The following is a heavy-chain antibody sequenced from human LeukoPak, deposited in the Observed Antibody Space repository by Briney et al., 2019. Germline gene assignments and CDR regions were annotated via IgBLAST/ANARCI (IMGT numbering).Heavy chain of an antibody. CDR2: ISAYNGNT. CDR3: ARGQPHIYGGSYQYYFDY. D-gene: IGHD1-26*01. V-gene: IGHV1-18*01. Sequence: ASVKVSCKASGYTFTSYGISWVRQATGQGLEWMGWISAYNGNTNYAQKLQGRVTMTTDTSTSTAYTELRSLRSDDTAVYYCARGQPHIYGGSYQYYFDYWGQGTLVTVSS. CDR1: GYTFTSYG. J-gene: IGHJ4*02.